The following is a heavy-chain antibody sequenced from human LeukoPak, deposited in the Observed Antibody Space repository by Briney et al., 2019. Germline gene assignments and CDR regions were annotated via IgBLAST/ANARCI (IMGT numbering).Heavy chain of an antibody. CDR2: ISSSGSTI. CDR1: GFTFSDHY. J-gene: IGHJ4*02. V-gene: IGHV3-11*01. Sequence: GGSLRLSCAASGFTFSDHYMSWIRQAPGKGLEWVSYISSSGSTIYYADSVKGRFTISRDNAKNSLHLQMNSLRAEDTAVYYCARSPPRENYFDYWGQGTLVTVSS. CDR3: ARSPPRENYFDY.